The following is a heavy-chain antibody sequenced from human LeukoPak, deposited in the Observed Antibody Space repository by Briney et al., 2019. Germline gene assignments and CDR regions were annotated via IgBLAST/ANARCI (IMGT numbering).Heavy chain of an antibody. CDR1: GGTFSSYA. J-gene: IGHJ4*02. D-gene: IGHD6-13*01. V-gene: IGHV1-69*01. Sequence: SVKVSCKASGGTFSSYAISWVRQAPGQGLEGMGGIIPIFGKANYAQKSQGRVTITADESTSTAYMELSSLRSEDTAVYYCARVGAAAGPFDYWGQGTLVTVSS. CDR2: IIPIFGKA. CDR3: ARVGAAAGPFDY.